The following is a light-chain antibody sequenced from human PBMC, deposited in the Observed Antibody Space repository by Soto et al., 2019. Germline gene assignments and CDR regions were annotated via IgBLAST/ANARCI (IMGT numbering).Light chain of an antibody. J-gene: IGLJ2*01. CDR2: DVS. CDR3: SSYTGSSAYVV. CDR1: SSDVGGYNY. Sequence: QSALTQPASVSGSPGQSITISCTGTSSDVGGYNYVSWYQQHPGKAPKLMIYDVSNRPSGVSNLFSGSKSANTASLTISGLQAEDEADYYCSSYTGSSAYVVFGGGTKVTVL. V-gene: IGLV2-14*01.